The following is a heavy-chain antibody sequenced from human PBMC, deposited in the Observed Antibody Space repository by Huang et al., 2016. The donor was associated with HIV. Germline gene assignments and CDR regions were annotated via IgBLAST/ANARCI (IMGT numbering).Heavy chain of an antibody. Sequence: QVQLQESGPGLVKPSETLSLTCTVSGDSISEYYWSWIRQPAGKGLEWIGRIYSSGNTNYSPSRKSRVTMSVDTAKNQFSLKVGSVTAADTAVYFCARDAGGYNSGWYSDYFDYWGQGTLVTVSS. V-gene: IGHV4-4*07. CDR1: GDSISEYY. CDR3: ARDAGGYNSGWYSDYFDY. J-gene: IGHJ4*02. D-gene: IGHD6-19*01. CDR2: IYSSGNT.